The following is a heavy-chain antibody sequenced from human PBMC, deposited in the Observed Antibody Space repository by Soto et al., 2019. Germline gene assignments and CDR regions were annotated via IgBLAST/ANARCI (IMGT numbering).Heavy chain of an antibody. CDR2: ISAYNGNT. V-gene: IGHV1-18*01. Sequence: GASVKVSCKASGYTFSSYGISWVRQAPGQGLEWMGWISAYNGNTNYAQKLQGRVTMTTDTSTSTAYMELRSLRSDDTAVYYCARDGVTIFGVVIRGDSLDYWGQGTLVTVSS. CDR3: ARDGVTIFGVVIRGDSLDY. J-gene: IGHJ4*02. D-gene: IGHD3-3*01. CDR1: GYTFSSYG.